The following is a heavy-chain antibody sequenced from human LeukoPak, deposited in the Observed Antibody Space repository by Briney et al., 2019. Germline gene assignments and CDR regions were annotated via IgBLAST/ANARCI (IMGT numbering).Heavy chain of an antibody. Sequence: GGSLRLSCAASGFTFTNFAMSWVRQAPGKGLEWLSAISSSGDTYYADSVRGWFTISRDNSKNTLYLQMNRLRAEDTAVYYCAKDAVGGTAYYFDCWGQGTLVSVSS. V-gene: IGHV3-23*01. CDR3: AKDAVGGTAYYFDC. D-gene: IGHD1-26*01. J-gene: IGHJ4*02. CDR2: ISSSGDT. CDR1: GFTFTNFA.